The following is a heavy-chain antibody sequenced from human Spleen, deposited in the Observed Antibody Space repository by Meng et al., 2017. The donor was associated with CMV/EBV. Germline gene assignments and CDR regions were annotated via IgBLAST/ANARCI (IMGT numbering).Heavy chain of an antibody. D-gene: IGHD7-27*01. V-gene: IGHV3-30*02. CDR1: GFSFSSYG. CDR3: AKEGILSGGNY. J-gene: IGHJ4*02. Sequence: GESLKISCAASGFSFSSYGMHWVRQAPGTGLEWVAVTWYDGSNQYYADSVKGRFTISRDNSTNTLYLQMNSLRTEDTAVYFCAKEGILSGGNYWGQGTLVTVSS. CDR2: TWYDGSNQ.